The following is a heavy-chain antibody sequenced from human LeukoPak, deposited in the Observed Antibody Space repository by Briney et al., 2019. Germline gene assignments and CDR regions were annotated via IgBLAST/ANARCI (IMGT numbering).Heavy chain of an antibody. D-gene: IGHD3-9*01. CDR1: GYSFTTYW. V-gene: IGHV5-51*01. J-gene: IGHJ3*02. Sequence: RESLKISCKGSGYSFTTYWIGWVRQMPGKGLEWMGIIYPGDSDTRYSPSFQGQVTISADKSISTAYLQWSSLKASDTAMYYCARAEGRYFDWLRPDAFDIWGQGTMVTVSS. CDR2: IYPGDSDT. CDR3: ARAEGRYFDWLRPDAFDI.